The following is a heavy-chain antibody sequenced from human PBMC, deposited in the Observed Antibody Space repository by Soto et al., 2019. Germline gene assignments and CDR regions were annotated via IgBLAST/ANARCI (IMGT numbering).Heavy chain of an antibody. J-gene: IGHJ4*02. CDR2: IYYSGST. CDR1: GGSISSGAYY. D-gene: IGHD4-17*01. V-gene: IGHV4-30-4*01. CDR3: ARDNYGDTYYFDY. Sequence: QVQLQESGPGLVKPSQTLSLTCTVPGGSISSGAYYWSWVRQPPGKGLEWIGYIYYSGSTYYNPSLKSRVTISVDTSKNQFSLKLSSVTATDTAVYYCARDNYGDTYYFDYWGQGTLVTVSS.